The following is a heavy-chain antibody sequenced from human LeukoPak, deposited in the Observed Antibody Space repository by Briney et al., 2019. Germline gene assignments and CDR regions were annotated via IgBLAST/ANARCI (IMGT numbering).Heavy chain of an antibody. D-gene: IGHD1-26*01. Sequence: ASVKVSCKASGGTFSSYAISWVRQAPGQGLEWMGWISAYNGNTNYAQKLQGRVTMTTDTSTSTAYMELRSLRSEDTAVYYCARFQLVVGATYYFDYWGQGTLVTVSS. CDR1: GGTFSSYA. V-gene: IGHV1-18*01. CDR2: ISAYNGNT. J-gene: IGHJ4*02. CDR3: ARFQLVVGATYYFDY.